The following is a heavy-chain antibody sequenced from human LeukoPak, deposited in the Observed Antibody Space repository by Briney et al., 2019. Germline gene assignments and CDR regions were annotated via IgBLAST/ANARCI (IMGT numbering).Heavy chain of an antibody. CDR2: ISFDGSNK. CDR3: ARSRDGYNADAFDI. D-gene: IGHD5-24*01. J-gene: IGHJ3*02. Sequence: PGGSLRLSCAASGFTFSAYTMHWVRQAPGKGLEYVALISFDGSNKYYADFVKGRFTISSDNSKNTLYLQMNSLRPEDTALYYCARSRDGYNADAFDIWGQGTMVTVSS. V-gene: IGHV3-30-3*01. CDR1: GFTFSAYT.